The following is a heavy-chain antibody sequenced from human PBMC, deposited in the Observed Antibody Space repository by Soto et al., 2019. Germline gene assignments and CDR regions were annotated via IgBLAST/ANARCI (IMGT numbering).Heavy chain of an antibody. CDR1: GGTFSSYT. D-gene: IGHD3-10*01. CDR2: IIPILGIA. J-gene: IGHJ4*02. CDR3: ARDGGFGELEVGQHY. Sequence: QVQLVQSGAEVQKPGSSVKVSCKASGGTFSSYTISWVRQAPGQGLEWMGRIIPILGIANYAQKFQGRVTITADKSTSTAYMELSGLRSEDTAVYYCARDGGFGELEVGQHYWGQGTLVTVSS. V-gene: IGHV1-69*08.